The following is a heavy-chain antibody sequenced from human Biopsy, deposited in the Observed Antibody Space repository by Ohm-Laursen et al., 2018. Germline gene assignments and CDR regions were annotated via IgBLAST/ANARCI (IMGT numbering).Heavy chain of an antibody. CDR2: IYNTGST. CDR3: ARMDCSGGSCHYYSYGMDV. V-gene: IGHV4-4*07. J-gene: IGHJ6*02. CDR1: GGSFTGHY. Sequence: SDTLSLTCTVSGGSFTGHYWTWIRQPPGKGLEWIGRIYNTGSTNYNPSLQSRVTMSVDTSKNQFSLNLSSVTAADTAVYYCARMDCSGGSCHYYSYGMDVWGQGTTVTVSS. D-gene: IGHD2-15*01.